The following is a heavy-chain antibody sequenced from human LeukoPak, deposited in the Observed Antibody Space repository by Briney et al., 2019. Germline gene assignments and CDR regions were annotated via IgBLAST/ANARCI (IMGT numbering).Heavy chain of an antibody. CDR3: ARVGGWEPKLHGVTFDY. Sequence: SQTLSLTCTVSGGSTSSYYWSWIRQPAGKGMEWKGYIYYGGSTDYNPSLKSRVTMSADTSKNQFSLNLSSVTAADTAVYFCARVGGWEPKLHGVTFDYLGQGTLVTVSS. J-gene: IGHJ4*02. D-gene: IGHD1-26*01. CDR1: GGSTSSYY. CDR2: IYYGGST. V-gene: IGHV4-59*01.